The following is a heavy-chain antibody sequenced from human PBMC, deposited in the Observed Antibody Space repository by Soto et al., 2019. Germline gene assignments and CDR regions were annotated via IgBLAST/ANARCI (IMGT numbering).Heavy chain of an antibody. CDR2: IYWDDDK. Sequence: QITLKESGPTLVKPTQTLTLTCTFSGFSLSTNGVGVDWIRQPPGNALEWLALIYWDDDKRYSPSLKSRLTITKDTSKNQVVLTMSNMDPLDTATYYCAHSIDTSMALDYWGQGTLVTVSS. D-gene: IGHD2-15*01. J-gene: IGHJ4*02. V-gene: IGHV2-5*02. CDR1: GFSLSTNGVG. CDR3: AHSIDTSMALDY.